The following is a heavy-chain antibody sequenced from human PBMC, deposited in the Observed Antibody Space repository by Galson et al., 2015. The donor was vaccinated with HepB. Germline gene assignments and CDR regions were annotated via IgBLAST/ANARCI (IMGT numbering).Heavy chain of an antibody. V-gene: IGHV3-30*14. J-gene: IGHJ4*02. Sequence: SLRLSCAASGFTFSSYAMHWVRQAPGKGLEWVAVISYDGSNKYYADSVKGRFTISRDNSKNTLYLQMNSLRAEDTAVYYCARDPPLNILTGYNDYWGQGTLVTVSS. CDR3: ARDPPLNILTGYNDY. CDR1: GFTFSSYA. CDR2: ISYDGSNK. D-gene: IGHD3-9*01.